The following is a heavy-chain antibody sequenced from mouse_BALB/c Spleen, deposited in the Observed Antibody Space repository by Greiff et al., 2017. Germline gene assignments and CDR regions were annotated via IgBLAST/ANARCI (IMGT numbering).Heavy chain of an antibody. J-gene: IGHJ3*01. Sequence: EVMLVESGGGLVQPGGSRKLSCAASGFTFSSFGMHWVRQAPEKGLEWVAYISSGSSTIYYADTVKGRFTISRDNPKNTLFLQMTSLRSKDTAMYYCARDLITNWGQGTLVTVSA. D-gene: IGHD2-4*01. V-gene: IGHV5-17*02. CDR3: ARDLITN. CDR1: GFTFSSFG. CDR2: ISSGSSTI.